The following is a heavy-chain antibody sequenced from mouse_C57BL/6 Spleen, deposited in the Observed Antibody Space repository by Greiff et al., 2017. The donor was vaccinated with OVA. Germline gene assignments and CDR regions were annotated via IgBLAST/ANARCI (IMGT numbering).Heavy chain of an antibody. Sequence: DVKLVESGGGLVKPGGSLKLSCAASGFTFSSYTMSWVRQTPEKRLEWVATISGGGGNTYYPDRVKGRFTISRDNAKNTLYLQMSSLRSEDTALYYCARRPPLRVYFGGWGKGTTLTVSS. J-gene: IGHJ2*01. V-gene: IGHV5-9*01. CDR3: ARRPPLRVYFGG. CDR2: ISGGGGNT. D-gene: IGHD1-1*01. CDR1: GFTFSSYT.